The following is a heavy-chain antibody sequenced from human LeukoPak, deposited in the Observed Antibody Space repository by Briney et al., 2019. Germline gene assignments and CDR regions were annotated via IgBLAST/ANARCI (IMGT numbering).Heavy chain of an antibody. CDR1: GGSISSSYY. J-gene: IGHJ4*02. D-gene: IGHD5-18*01. CDR2: IYYSGST. V-gene: IGHV4-39*07. CDR3: ARARGGYSYGFSPFDY. Sequence: PSETLSLTCTVSGGSISSSYYWGWIRQPPGKGLEWVGSIYYSGSTYYNPSLKSRVTISVDTSKNQFSLKLSSVTAADTAVYYCARARGGYSYGFSPFDYWGQGTLVTVSS.